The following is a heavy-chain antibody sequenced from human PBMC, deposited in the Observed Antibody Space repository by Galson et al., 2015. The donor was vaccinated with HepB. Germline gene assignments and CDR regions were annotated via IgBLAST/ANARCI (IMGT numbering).Heavy chain of an antibody. D-gene: IGHD3-10*01. J-gene: IGHJ4*02. Sequence: SLRLSCAASGFTFSSYGMHWVRQAPGKGLEWVAFIRYDGSNKYYADSVKGRFTISRDNSKNTLYLQMNSLRAEDTAVYYCAKDGSNLKSYDGSGSYYSSLYYFDYWGQGTLVTVSS. CDR2: IRYDGSNK. V-gene: IGHV3-30*02. CDR1: GFTFSSYG. CDR3: AKDGSNLKSYDGSGSYYSSLYYFDY.